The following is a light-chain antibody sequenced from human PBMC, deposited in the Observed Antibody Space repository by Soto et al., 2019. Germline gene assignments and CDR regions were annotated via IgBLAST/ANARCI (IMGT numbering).Light chain of an antibody. J-gene: IGKJ1*01. CDR1: QSVSSAY. V-gene: IGKV3-20*01. CDR3: QKYGSSPRT. CDR2: AAS. Sequence: EIVLTQSPGTLSLSPGERATLSCRASQSVSSAYLAWYQQKPGQAPRLLIYAASSRATGIPDRFSGSGSGKDFPLTISRLEPEDFAVYYCQKYGSSPRTFGQGTKVEIK.